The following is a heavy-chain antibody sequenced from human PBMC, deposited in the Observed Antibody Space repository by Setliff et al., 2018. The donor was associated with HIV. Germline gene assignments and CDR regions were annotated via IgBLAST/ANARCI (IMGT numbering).Heavy chain of an antibody. V-gene: IGHV4-59*01. CDR2: IYYSGST. CDR3: ARKDSSSFDY. J-gene: IGHJ4*02. Sequence: SETLSLTCTVSGGSINNYYWSWIRQPPGKGLEWIGYIYYSGSTNYNPSLKSRVTISVDTSKNQFSLKLSSVTAADTAVYYCARKDSSSFDYWGQGTLVTVSS. D-gene: IGHD6-13*01. CDR1: GGSINNYY.